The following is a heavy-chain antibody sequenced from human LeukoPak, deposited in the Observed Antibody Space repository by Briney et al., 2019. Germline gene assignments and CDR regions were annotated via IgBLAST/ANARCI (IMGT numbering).Heavy chain of an antibody. CDR3: ASLGRYSGYDYGGADY. Sequence: SVKVSCKASGGTFSSYAISWVRRAPGQGLEWMGGIIPIFGTANYAQKFQGRVTITADKSTSTAYMELSSLRSEDTAVYYCASLGRYSGYDYGGADYWGQGTLVTVSS. CDR2: IIPIFGTA. CDR1: GGTFSSYA. V-gene: IGHV1-69*06. D-gene: IGHD5-12*01. J-gene: IGHJ4*02.